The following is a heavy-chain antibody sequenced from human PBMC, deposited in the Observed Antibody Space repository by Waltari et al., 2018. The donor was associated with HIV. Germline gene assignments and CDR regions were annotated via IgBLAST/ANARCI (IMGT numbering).Heavy chain of an antibody. D-gene: IGHD4-4*01. CDR2: KNQNRGA. V-gene: IGHV4-34*01. Sequence: QVRLDQWGTGLVKPSGTLSRTCAVYGGSFTGSYWCWIRLAPGKGLEWMGKKNQNRGAYYRPSRKRGVIIAVDTSKNQFSLRMDSVTAADTAVYYCARGPRPSTVSAPGWYFDLWGRGTLVIVS. CDR1: GGSFTGSY. J-gene: IGHJ2*01. CDR3: ARGPRPSTVSAPGWYFDL.